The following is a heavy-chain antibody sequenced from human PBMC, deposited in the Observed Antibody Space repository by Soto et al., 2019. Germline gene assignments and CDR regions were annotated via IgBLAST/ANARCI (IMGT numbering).Heavy chain of an antibody. D-gene: IGHD6-19*01. CDR1: GYSFTNYG. J-gene: IGHJ6*03. CDR2: LSAFNGNT. V-gene: IGHV1-18*01. Sequence: QDQLVQSGAEVKKPGASVTVSCKASGYSFTNYGVTWVRQAPGQGLEWMGWLSAFNGNTHYAQNLQGRVTMTTDASTSTANMELRRLRSVDTAVYYCASDRGVAPTVAGNTHYSYYMDVWGKGTTVTVSS. CDR3: ASDRGVAPTVAGNTHYSYYMDV.